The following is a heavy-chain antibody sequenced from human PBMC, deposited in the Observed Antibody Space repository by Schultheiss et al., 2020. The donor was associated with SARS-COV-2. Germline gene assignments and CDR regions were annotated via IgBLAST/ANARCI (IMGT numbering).Heavy chain of an antibody. D-gene: IGHD1-26*01. CDR3: ARSMVGVAQGRWFDP. CDR2: IYYSGST. V-gene: IGHV4-34*01. J-gene: IGHJ5*02. CDR1: GGSFSGYY. Sequence: SETLSLTCAVYGGSFSGYYWSWIRQPPGKGLEWIGYIYYSGSTYYNPSLKSRVTISVDTSKNQFSLKLSSVTAADTAVYYCARSMVGVAQGRWFDPWGQGTLVTVSS.